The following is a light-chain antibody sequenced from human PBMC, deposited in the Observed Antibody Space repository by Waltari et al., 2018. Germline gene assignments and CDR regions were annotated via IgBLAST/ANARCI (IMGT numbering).Light chain of an antibody. Sequence: QSALTQPASVSGSPGQSIIISCTGTSSDVGGYNYVSWYQQHPGKAPKLMIYEVSNRPSGVSNRFSGSKPGNTASLTISGLQAEDEADYYCSSFTSRSTWVFGGGTKLTVL. CDR3: SSFTSRSTWV. V-gene: IGLV2-14*01. CDR1: SSDVGGYNY. CDR2: EVS. J-gene: IGLJ3*02.